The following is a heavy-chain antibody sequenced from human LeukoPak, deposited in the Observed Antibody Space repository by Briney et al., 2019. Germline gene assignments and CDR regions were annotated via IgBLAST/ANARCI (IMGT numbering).Heavy chain of an antibody. CDR2: ISYDGSNK. CDR3: ARDGDDPKYYYYYMDF. Sequence: EGSLRLSCAASGFTFSSYAMHWVRQAPGKGLEGVAVISYDGSNKYYADSVRGRFTISRDNSKNTLYLQINSLRAEDTAVYYCARDGDDPKYYYYYMDFWGKGTTVTVSS. J-gene: IGHJ6*03. D-gene: IGHD4-17*01. CDR1: GFTFSSYA. V-gene: IGHV3-30*04.